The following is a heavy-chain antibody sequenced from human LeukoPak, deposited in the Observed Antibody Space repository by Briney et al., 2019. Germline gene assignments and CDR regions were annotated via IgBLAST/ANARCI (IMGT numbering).Heavy chain of an antibody. D-gene: IGHD2-15*01. CDR2: INTNTGDP. J-gene: IGHJ5*02. Sequence: ASVKVSCKASGGTFSSYPISWVRQAPGQGLEWMGWINTNTGDPTYAQDFTGRFVFSLDTSISTAYLQISSLKAEDTAVYYCVRGLGYCSGGSCQFDPWGQGTLVTVSA. CDR3: VRGLGYCSGGSCQFDP. V-gene: IGHV7-4-1*02. CDR1: GGTFSSYP.